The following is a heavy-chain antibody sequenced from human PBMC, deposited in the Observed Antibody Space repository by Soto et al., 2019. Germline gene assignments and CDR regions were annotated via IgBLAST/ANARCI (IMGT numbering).Heavy chain of an antibody. CDR1: GGTFSSYA. J-gene: IGHJ3*02. V-gene: IGHV1-69*01. CDR2: IIPIFGTA. D-gene: IGHD2-15*01. Sequence: SVKVSCKASGGTFSSYAISWVRQDPGQGLELMGGIIPIFGTANYAQKFQGRVTITADESTSTAYMELSSLRSEDTAVYYCARERKDIVVVVAAQGGAFDIWGQGTMVTVSS. CDR3: ARERKDIVVVVAAQGGAFDI.